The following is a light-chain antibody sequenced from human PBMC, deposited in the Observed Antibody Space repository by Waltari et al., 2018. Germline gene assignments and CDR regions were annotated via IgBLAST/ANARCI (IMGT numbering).Light chain of an antibody. CDR3: QQYYSTPPT. CDR2: WAS. CDR1: QSVLYSSNNKNY. J-gene: IGKJ1*01. Sequence: DIVMTQSPDSLAVSLGERATINCKSSQSVLYSSNNKNYLAWYQQKPGQPPELLIYWASTRGSGVPDRFIGSGSGTDFTLTISSLQAEDVAVYYCQQYYSTPPTFGQGTKVEIK. V-gene: IGKV4-1*01.